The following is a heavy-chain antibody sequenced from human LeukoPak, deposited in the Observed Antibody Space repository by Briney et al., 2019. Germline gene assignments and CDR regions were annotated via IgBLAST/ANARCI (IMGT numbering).Heavy chain of an antibody. V-gene: IGHV3-21*06. D-gene: IGHD3-22*01. CDR2: ISSSSNYR. J-gene: IGHJ4*02. Sequence: PGGSLRLSCAASGFTFKIYSMNWVRQAPGKGLEWVSSISSSSNYRYFADSVNGRFTISRDNAKNSLYLQMNSLRAEDTAVYYCARDRDYYDSSGPDYWGQGTLVTVSS. CDR3: ARDRDYYDSSGPDY. CDR1: GFTFKIYS.